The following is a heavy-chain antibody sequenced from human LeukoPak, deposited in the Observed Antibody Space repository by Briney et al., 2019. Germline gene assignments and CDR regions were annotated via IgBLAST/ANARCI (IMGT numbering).Heavy chain of an antibody. CDR2: IYTSGST. J-gene: IGHJ4*02. CDR3: ASGYGSGSYYRGSFDY. CDR1: GGSISSYY. Sequence: SSETLSPTCTVSGGSISSYYWSWIRQPAGKGLEWIGRIYTSGSTNYNPSLKSRVTMSVDTSKNQFSLKLSSVTAADTAVYYCASGYGSGSYYRGSFDYWGQGTLVTVSS. D-gene: IGHD3-10*01. V-gene: IGHV4-4*07.